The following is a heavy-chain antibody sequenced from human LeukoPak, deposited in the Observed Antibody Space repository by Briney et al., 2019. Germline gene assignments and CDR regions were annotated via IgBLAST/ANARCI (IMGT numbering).Heavy chain of an antibody. CDR1: GYSFTSYW. V-gene: IGHV5-51*01. D-gene: IGHD3-10*01. Sequence: GESLKISCKGSGYSFTSYWIGWVRQMPGKGLEWTGIIYPGDSDTRYSPSFQGQVTISADKSISTTYLQWSSLKASDTAMYYCARPSYYYGSGSYAFDIWGQGTMVTVSS. J-gene: IGHJ3*02. CDR2: IYPGDSDT. CDR3: ARPSYYYGSGSYAFDI.